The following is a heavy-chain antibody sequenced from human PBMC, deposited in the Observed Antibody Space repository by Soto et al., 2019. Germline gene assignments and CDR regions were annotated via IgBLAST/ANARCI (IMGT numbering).Heavy chain of an antibody. V-gene: IGHV4-30-2*01. J-gene: IGHJ6*02. CDR2: IYHSGST. Sequence: SETLSLTCAVSGGSISSGGYSWSWIRQPPGKGLEWIGYIYHSGSTYYNPSLKSRVTISVDTSKNQFSLKLSSVTAADTAVYYCARDHYYGSGSYYYYYYGMDVWGQGTTVTV. CDR1: GGSISSGGYS. D-gene: IGHD3-10*01. CDR3: ARDHYYGSGSYYYYYYGMDV.